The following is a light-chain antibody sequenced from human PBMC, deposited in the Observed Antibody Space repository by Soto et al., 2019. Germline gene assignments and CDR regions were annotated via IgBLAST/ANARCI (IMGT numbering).Light chain of an antibody. CDR1: QDITSY. V-gene: IGKV1-33*01. J-gene: IGKJ3*01. CDR3: QYCGYLPI. Sequence: DIQMTQSPSSLSASVGDRVTITCQASQDITSYLNWYQDKPGKAPKLLIYDASILEAGVPPRFSGSGSGTDFNFTISSLQPEDVATYYCQYCGYLPIFGPGTTVDFK. CDR2: DAS.